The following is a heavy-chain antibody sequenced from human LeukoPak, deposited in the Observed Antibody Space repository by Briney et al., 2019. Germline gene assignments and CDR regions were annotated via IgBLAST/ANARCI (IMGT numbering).Heavy chain of an antibody. CDR3: ARRPFGVGWFDP. Sequence: TPSETLSLTCTVSGGSISSDNYYWGWIRQPPGKGLELIGSINYSGSTYYNPSLRSRVTIFVDTSKIQFSLRLNSVTAADTSVYYCARRPFGVGWFDPWGQGTLVTVSS. J-gene: IGHJ5*02. CDR2: INYSGST. D-gene: IGHD3-3*01. V-gene: IGHV4-39*01. CDR1: GGSISSDNYY.